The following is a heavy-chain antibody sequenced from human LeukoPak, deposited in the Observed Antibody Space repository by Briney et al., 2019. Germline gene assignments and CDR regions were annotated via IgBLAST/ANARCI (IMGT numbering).Heavy chain of an antibody. V-gene: IGHV4-39*01. Sequence: PSETLSLTCTVSGGSISSSSAYWGWIRQPPGKGLEWIGSIYYSKYTYYNPSLKSRVTISADTSKNQFSLRLDSVSAADTAVYYCASPRGFSYGYFDHWGQGSLVTVSS. CDR1: GGSISSSSAY. CDR3: ASPRGFSYGYFDH. J-gene: IGHJ4*02. CDR2: IYYSKYT. D-gene: IGHD5-18*01.